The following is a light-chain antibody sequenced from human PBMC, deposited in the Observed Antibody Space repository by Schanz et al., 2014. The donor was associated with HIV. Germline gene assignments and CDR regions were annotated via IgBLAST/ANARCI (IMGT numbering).Light chain of an antibody. CDR3: SSYAATSNVL. CDR2: DVI. V-gene: IGLV2-8*01. Sequence: QSALTQPPSASGSPGQSVTISCTGTSSDVGGYNYVSWYQQHPGEAPKLMIYDVIKRPSGVPDRFSGSKSGNTASLTVSGLQAEDEADYYCSSYAATSNVLFGGGTKLTVL. J-gene: IGLJ3*02. CDR1: SSDVGGYNY.